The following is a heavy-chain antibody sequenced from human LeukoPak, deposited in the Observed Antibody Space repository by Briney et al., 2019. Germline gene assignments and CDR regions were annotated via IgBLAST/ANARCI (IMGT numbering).Heavy chain of an antibody. CDR2: ISSAGSII. Sequence: GGSLRLSCAASGFTFSDYNMNWVRQAPGKGLEWASYISSAGSIIYYADSVKGRFTISRDNVKNSLFLQMNSLRAEDTAVYYCARDAQWLVHKWFDPWGQGTLVTVSS. V-gene: IGHV3-48*01. J-gene: IGHJ5*02. CDR1: GFTFSDYN. CDR3: ARDAQWLVHKWFDP. D-gene: IGHD5-12*01.